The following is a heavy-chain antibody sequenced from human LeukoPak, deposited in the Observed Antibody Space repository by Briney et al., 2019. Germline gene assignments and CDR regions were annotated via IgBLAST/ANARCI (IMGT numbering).Heavy chain of an antibody. Sequence: PSETLSLTCTVSGGSISSGSYYWSWIRQPAGKGLEWIGRIYTSGSINYNPSLKSRVTISVATAQNQFSLKLTSVTAAHTAVYYCARVTIFGVVFDPWGQGTLVTVSS. CDR2: IYTSGSI. D-gene: IGHD3-3*01. J-gene: IGHJ5*02. V-gene: IGHV4-61*02. CDR1: GGSISSGSYY. CDR3: ARVTIFGVVFDP.